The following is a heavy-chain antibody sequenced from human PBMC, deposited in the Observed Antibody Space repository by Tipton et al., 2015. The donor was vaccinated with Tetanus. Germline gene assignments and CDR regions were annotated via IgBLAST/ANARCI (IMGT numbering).Heavy chain of an antibody. CDR1: GFTFITYA. CDR2: ISGSGGST. J-gene: IGHJ4*02. CDR3: AKEGLSAFDY. Sequence: SLRLSCAASGFTFITYAMSWVRQAPGKGLEWVSSISGSGGSTYYADSVKGRFTISRDNSKNTLYLQMNSLRAEDTAVYYCAKEGLSAFDYWGQGTLVSVSS. V-gene: IGHV3-23*01. D-gene: IGHD6-13*01.